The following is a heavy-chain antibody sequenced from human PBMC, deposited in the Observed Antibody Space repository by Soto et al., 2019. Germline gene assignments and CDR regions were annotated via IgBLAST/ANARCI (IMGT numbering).Heavy chain of an antibody. CDR3: ARDLGRYYDSSGYPGAFDI. D-gene: IGHD3-22*01. J-gene: IGHJ3*02. CDR1: GGSISSYY. CDR2: IYYSGST. Sequence: PSETLSLTCTVSGGSISSYYWSWIRQPPGKGLEWIGYIYYSGSTNYNPSLKSRVTISVDTSKNQFSLKLSSVTAADTAVYYCARDLGRYYDSSGYPGAFDIWGQGTMVTVSS. V-gene: IGHV4-59*01.